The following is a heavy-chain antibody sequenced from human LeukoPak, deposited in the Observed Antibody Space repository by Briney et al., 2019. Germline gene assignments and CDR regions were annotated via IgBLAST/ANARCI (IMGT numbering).Heavy chain of an antibody. CDR3: APGPDYYVSSGYPGDY. V-gene: IGHV4-34*01. CDR1: GGSFSGYY. CDR2: INHSGST. J-gene: IGHJ4*02. Sequence: SETLSLTCAVYGGSFSGYYWSWVRQPPGKGLEWIGEINHSGSTNYNPSPKSRVTISVDTSKNQFSLKLSSVTAADTAVYYCAPGPDYYVSSGYPGDYWGQGTLVTVSS. D-gene: IGHD3-22*01.